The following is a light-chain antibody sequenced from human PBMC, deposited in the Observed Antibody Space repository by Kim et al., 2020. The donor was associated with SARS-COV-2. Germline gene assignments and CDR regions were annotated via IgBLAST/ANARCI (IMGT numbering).Light chain of an antibody. CDR2: DNT. J-gene: IGLJ3*02. CDR3: QSFDTSMNWL. CDR1: SSNIGSGYN. Sequence: QSVLTQPPSVSGAPGQRVTISCTGSSSNIGSGYNVHWYQQLAGTPPKLLIYDNTYRPPGVSDRFSGSKSGTSASLAITGLQAEDEADYYCQSFDTSMNWLFGGGTKLTVL. V-gene: IGLV1-40*01.